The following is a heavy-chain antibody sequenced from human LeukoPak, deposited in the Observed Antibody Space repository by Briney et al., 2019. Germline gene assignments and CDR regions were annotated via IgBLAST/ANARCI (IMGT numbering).Heavy chain of an antibody. Sequence: GGSLRLSCAASGFTFSSYAMSWVRQAPGKGLEWVSAISGSGGSTYYADSVKGRFTISRDNSKNTLYLQMNSLRAEDTAVYYCARDQEWELGSGGAFDIWGQGTMVTVSS. CDR1: GFTFSSYA. CDR2: ISGSGGST. CDR3: ARDQEWELGSGGAFDI. J-gene: IGHJ3*02. V-gene: IGHV3-23*01. D-gene: IGHD1-26*01.